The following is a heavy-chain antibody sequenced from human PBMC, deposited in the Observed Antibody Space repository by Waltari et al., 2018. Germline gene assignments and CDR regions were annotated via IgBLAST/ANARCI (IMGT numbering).Heavy chain of an antibody. CDR1: DFTFSTYA. D-gene: IGHD2-21*01. J-gene: IGHJ6*02. V-gene: IGHV3-30*04. Sequence: QVQLVESGGGVVQPGRSLRLSCAASDFTFSTYAMLWVRQAPGKGLEWGAVISYNARNIYYVDSVKGRFTISRDNSKKTLYLQMDSLRAEDTAVYYCARDYCDRTYCHGMDVWGQGTTVTVSS. CDR2: ISYNARNI. CDR3: ARDYCDRTYCHGMDV.